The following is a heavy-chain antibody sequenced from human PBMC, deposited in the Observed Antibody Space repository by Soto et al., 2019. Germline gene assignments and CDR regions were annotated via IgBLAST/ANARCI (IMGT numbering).Heavy chain of an antibody. J-gene: IGHJ4*02. D-gene: IGHD5-18*01. CDR3: ATGGRGYSYAPRFYIEF. Sequence: QVQLVQSGAEVKKPGSSVKVTCKASGGTFSSNAISWVRQAPGQGLEWMGGIIPIFGTAHYAQKFQGRVTIPADESTSTSSMELSSLKSEDTAVYYCATGGRGYSYAPRFYIEFWGQGTLVTVSS. V-gene: IGHV1-69*12. CDR1: GGTFSSNA. CDR2: IIPIFGTA.